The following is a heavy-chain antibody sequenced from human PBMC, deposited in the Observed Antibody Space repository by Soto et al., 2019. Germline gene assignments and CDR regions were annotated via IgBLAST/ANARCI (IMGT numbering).Heavy chain of an antibody. D-gene: IGHD6-19*01. CDR3: ARDPWSSRGYWFDP. CDR1: GGSFSGYY. CDR2: INHSGST. Sequence: SETLSLTCAVYGGSFSGYYWSWIRQPPGKGLEWIGEINHSGSTNYNPSLKSRVTISVDTSKNQFSLKLSSVTAADTAVYYCARDPWSSRGYWFDPWGQGTLVTVSS. V-gene: IGHV4-34*01. J-gene: IGHJ5*02.